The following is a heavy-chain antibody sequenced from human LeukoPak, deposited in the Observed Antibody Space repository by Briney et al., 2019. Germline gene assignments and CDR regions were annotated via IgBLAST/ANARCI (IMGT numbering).Heavy chain of an antibody. CDR2: ISGSGGST. J-gene: IGHJ1*01. D-gene: IGHD4-17*01. V-gene: IGHV3-23*01. Sequence: GGSLRLSCAASGFTFSSYAMSWVRQAPGKGLEWVSAISGSGGSTYYADSVKGRFTISRDNSKNTLYLQLNSLRAEDTAVYYCAKEMDYGDYVSGYFQHWGQGTLVTVSS. CDR3: AKEMDYGDYVSGYFQH. CDR1: GFTFSSYA.